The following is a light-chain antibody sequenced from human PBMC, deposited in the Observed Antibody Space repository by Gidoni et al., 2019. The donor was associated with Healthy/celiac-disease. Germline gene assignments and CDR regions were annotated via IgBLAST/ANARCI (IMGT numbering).Light chain of an antibody. J-gene: IGLJ3*02. CDR3: AAWDDSLSGPV. Sequence: HSVLTQPPSASGTPGQRVTISCSGSSSNFGSNYVYWYQQLPGTAPKLLIYRNNQRPSGVPDRVSGSKSGTSASLAISGLRSEDEADYYGAAWDDSLSGPVFGGGTKLTVL. V-gene: IGLV1-47*01. CDR1: SSNFGSNY. CDR2: RNN.